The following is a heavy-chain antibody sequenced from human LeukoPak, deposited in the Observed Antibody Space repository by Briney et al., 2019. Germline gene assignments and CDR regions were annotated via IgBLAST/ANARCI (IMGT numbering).Heavy chain of an antibody. CDR3: ARSRPDYGGNSGGAFDI. J-gene: IGHJ3*02. Sequence: SETLSLTCAVSGGSISSGGYSWSWIWQLPGKGLEWIGYIYHSGSTYYNPSLKSRVTISVDRSKNQFSLKLSSVTAADTAVYYCARSRPDYGGNSGGAFDIWGQGTMVTVSS. D-gene: IGHD4-23*01. CDR2: IYHSGST. V-gene: IGHV4-30-2*01. CDR1: GGSISSGGYS.